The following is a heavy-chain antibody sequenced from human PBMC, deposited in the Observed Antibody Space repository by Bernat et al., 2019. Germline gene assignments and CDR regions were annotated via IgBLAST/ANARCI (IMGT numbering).Heavy chain of an antibody. CDR1: GFTFSSYG. CDR2: ISYDGSDK. V-gene: IGHV3-30*18. D-gene: IGHD5-12*01. Sequence: VQLVESGGGLVKPGGSLRLSCAASGFTFSSYGMHWVRQAPGKGLEWVAVISYDGSDKYYADSLKGRFTISRDDSKNTLFLQMNSLRAEDTAVYYCAKVRRGYSGYDVDYWGQGTLVTVSS. J-gene: IGHJ4*02. CDR3: AKVRRGYSGYDVDY.